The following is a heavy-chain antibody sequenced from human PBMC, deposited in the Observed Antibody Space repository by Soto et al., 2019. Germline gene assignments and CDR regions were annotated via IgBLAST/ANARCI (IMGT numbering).Heavy chain of an antibody. D-gene: IGHD6-19*01. V-gene: IGHV3-23*01. CDR3: AKPDISSVWYNWYYYYGMDV. CDR1: GFTFSSYA. J-gene: IGHJ6*02. Sequence: GGSLRLSCAASGFTFSSYAMSWVRQAPGKGLEWVSAISGSGGSTYYADSVKGRFTISRDNSKNTLYLQMNSLRAEDTAVYYCAKPDISSVWYNWYYYYGMDVWGQGTTVTVSS. CDR2: ISGSGGST.